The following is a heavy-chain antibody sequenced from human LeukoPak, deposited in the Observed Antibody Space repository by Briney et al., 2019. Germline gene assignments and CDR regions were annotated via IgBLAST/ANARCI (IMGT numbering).Heavy chain of an antibody. CDR3: ARDQAGEYNWNY. CDR1: GYTFIGYY. Sequence: ASVKVSCKASGYTFIGYYMHWVRQAPGQGLEWMGWINPNSGGTNYAQKFQGRVTMTRDTSISTAYMELSRLRSDDTAVYYCARDQAGEYNWNYRGQGTLVTVSS. D-gene: IGHD1-20*01. CDR2: INPNSGGT. V-gene: IGHV1-2*02. J-gene: IGHJ4*02.